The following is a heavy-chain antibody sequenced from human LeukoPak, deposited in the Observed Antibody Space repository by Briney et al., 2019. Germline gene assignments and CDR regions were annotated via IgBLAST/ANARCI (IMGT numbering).Heavy chain of an antibody. CDR1: GGSFSGYY. V-gene: IGHV4-34*01. Sequence: SEPLSLTCAVYGGSFSGYYWSWIRQPPGKGLEWIGEINHSGSTNYNPSLKSRVTISVDTSKNKFSLKLSSVTAADTAVYYCARELRGYYYYMDVWGKGTTVTVSS. J-gene: IGHJ6*03. D-gene: IGHD1-7*01. CDR3: ARELRGYYYYMDV. CDR2: INHSGST.